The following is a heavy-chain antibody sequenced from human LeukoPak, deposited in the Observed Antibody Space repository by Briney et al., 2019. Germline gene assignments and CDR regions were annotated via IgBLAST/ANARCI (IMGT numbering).Heavy chain of an antibody. V-gene: IGHV3-23*01. D-gene: IGHD3-3*01. Sequence: PGGSLRLSCAASGFTFSSYAMSWVRQAPGKGLEWVSAISGSGGSTYYADSVKGRFTISRDNSKNTLYLQMNSLRAEDTAVYYCASSSGWGSGYYHFDYWGQGTLVTVSS. CDR3: ASSSGWGSGYYHFDY. CDR2: ISGSGGST. CDR1: GFTFSSYA. J-gene: IGHJ4*02.